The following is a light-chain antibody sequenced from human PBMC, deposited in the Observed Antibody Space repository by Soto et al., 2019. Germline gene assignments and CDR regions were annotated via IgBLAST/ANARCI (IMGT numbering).Light chain of an antibody. Sequence: EIVLTQSPGTLSLSPGERATLSCRASQSVSSSYLAWYQQKPGQAPRHLIYGASSRATGIPHRFSGSGSGRDFSLTINRLEPEDSAVYYCQQYGSSPPITFGQGTRLEIK. CDR3: QQYGSSPPIT. CDR1: QSVSSSY. J-gene: IGKJ5*01. CDR2: GAS. V-gene: IGKV3-20*01.